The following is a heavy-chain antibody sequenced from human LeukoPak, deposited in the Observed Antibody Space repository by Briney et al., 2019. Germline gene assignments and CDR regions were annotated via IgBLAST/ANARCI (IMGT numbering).Heavy chain of an antibody. CDR1: GFTFSSYA. CDR3: AKGTYSGSYYIGP. D-gene: IGHD1-26*01. CDR2: ISYDGSNK. V-gene: IGHV3-30*04. J-gene: IGHJ5*02. Sequence: GGSLRLSCAASGFTFSSYAMHWVRQAPGKGLEWVAFISYDGSNKYYADSVKGRFTISRDNSKNTLYLQMNSLRAEDTAVYYCAKGTYSGSYYIGPWGQGTLVTVSS.